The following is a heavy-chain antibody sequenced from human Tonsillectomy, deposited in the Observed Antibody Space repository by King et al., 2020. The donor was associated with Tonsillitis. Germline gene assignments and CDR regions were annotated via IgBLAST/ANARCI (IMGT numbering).Heavy chain of an antibody. V-gene: IGHV3-30*03. Sequence: VQLVESGGGGVQPGRSLRLSCAASGFTFSSFGMHWVRQAPGKGLEWVALIDSDGINDYYADSVKGRFTISRDNSKNTLYLQMDSLRTEDTAVFYCARGHLYHCYDLRDVWRRGTTLSVSS. CDR1: GFTFSSFG. J-gene: IGHJ6*02. CDR3: ARGHLYHCYDLRDV. CDR2: IDSDGIND. D-gene: IGHD5-12*01.